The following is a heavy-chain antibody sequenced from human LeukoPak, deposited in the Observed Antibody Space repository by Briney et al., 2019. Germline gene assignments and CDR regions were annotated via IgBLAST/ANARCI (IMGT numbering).Heavy chain of an antibody. CDR2: ISDSGGST. V-gene: IGHV3-23*01. D-gene: IGHD3/OR15-3a*01. J-gene: IGHJ4*02. CDR3: AKRGVVIRVFLVGFHKEAYYFES. CDR1: GITLSNYG. Sequence: GGSLRLSCAVSGITLSNYGMSWVRQAPGKGLEWVAGISDSGGSTKYADSVKGRFTISSDNPKNTLVLQMNSLRADATAVYFCAKRGVVIRVFLVGFHKEAYYFESWGQGALVTVSS.